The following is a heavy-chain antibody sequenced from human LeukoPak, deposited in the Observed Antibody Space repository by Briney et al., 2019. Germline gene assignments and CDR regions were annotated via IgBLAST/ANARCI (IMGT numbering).Heavy chain of an antibody. J-gene: IGHJ3*02. D-gene: IGHD2-15*01. CDR3: ARDCSGGSCYSGDAFDI. V-gene: IGHV4-31*03. Sequence: PSQTLSLTCTVSGGSISSGGYYWSWIRQHPGKGLEWTGYIYYSGSTYYNPSLKSRVTISVDTSKNQFSLRLSSVTAADTAVYYCARDCSGGSCYSGDAFDIWGQGTMVTVSS. CDR1: GGSISSGGYY. CDR2: IYYSGST.